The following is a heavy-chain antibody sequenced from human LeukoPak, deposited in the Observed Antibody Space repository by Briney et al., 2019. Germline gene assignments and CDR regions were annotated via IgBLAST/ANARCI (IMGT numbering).Heavy chain of an antibody. V-gene: IGHV3-7*01. CDR3: ARDKIVGPTTLDY. D-gene: IGHD1-26*01. CDR1: GFTFSGYW. CDR2: IKQDGYEK. Sequence: QPRGSLRLSCAASGFTFSGYWMSWVRQTPEKGLEWVANIKQDGYEKYYVDSVKGRFTISRDNAKNSLYLQMNSLRADDTAIYYCARDKIVGPTTLDYWGQGTLVTVSS. J-gene: IGHJ4*02.